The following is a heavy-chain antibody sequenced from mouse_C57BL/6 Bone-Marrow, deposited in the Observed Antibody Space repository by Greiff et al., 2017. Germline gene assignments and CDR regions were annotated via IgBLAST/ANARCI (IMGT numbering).Heavy chain of an antibody. CDR1: GYTFTSYG. J-gene: IGHJ4*01. D-gene: IGHD2-1*01. CDR3: AREGNYYSYYAMDY. V-gene: IGHV1-81*01. Sequence: VQLMESGAELARPGASVTLSCKASGYTFTSYGISWVKQRTGQGLEWIGEIYPRSGNTYYNEKFKGKATLTADKSSSTAYMELRSLTSEDSAVYFCAREGNYYSYYAMDYWGQGTSVTVSS. CDR2: IYPRSGNT.